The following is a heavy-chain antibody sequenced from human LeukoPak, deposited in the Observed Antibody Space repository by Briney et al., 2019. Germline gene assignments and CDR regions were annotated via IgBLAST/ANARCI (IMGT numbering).Heavy chain of an antibody. D-gene: IGHD3-22*01. CDR3: AKASAMIVVVSKHFDY. J-gene: IGHJ4*02. Sequence: GASVKVSRKASGYTFTGYYMHWVRQAPGQGLEWMGWINPNSGGTNYAQKFQGRVTMTRDTSISTAYMELSRLRSDDTAVYYCAKASAMIVVVSKHFDYWGQGTLVTVSS. CDR2: INPNSGGT. CDR1: GYTFTGYY. V-gene: IGHV1-2*02.